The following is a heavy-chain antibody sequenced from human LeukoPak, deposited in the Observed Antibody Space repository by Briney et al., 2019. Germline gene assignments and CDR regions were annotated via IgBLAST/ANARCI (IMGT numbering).Heavy chain of an antibody. J-gene: IGHJ4*02. CDR2: IYPGDSDT. CDR1: GYSFTSYW. D-gene: IGHD3-22*01. V-gene: IGHV5-51*01. Sequence: GESLKISCKGSGYSFTSYWIGWVRQMPGKGLEWMGIIYPGDSDTRYSPSFQGQVTISADKSISTAYLQWSSLKASDTAMYYCARQTDYYDSSGFKGDGPFDYWGQGTLVTVSS. CDR3: ARQTDYYDSSGFKGDGPFDY.